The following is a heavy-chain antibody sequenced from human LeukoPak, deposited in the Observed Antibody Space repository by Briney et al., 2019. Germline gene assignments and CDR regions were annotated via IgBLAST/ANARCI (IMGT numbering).Heavy chain of an antibody. V-gene: IGHV4-59*01. CDR3: ARINFFYYIDV. J-gene: IGHJ6*03. CDR2: IYYLGNT. CDR1: GDSINSYY. Sequence: SETLSLTCTVSGDSINSYYWSWIRKSPGKGLEWIGHIYYLGNTNYNPSLRSRVTISVDTSKNHFSLKLSSVTAADTAVYYCARINFFYYIDVWGKGTTVTVSS.